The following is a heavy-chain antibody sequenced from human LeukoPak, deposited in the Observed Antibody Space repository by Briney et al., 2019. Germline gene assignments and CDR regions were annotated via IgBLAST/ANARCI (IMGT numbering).Heavy chain of an antibody. CDR2: IKFTGNT. V-gene: IGHV4-39*07. D-gene: IGHD6-13*01. Sequence: PSETLSLTCTVSGGSISGTSYYWGWIRQPPGKGLEWIGSIKFTGNTYYNPSLKSRVTISVDTSKNQFSLKLSSVTAADTAVYYCVRDLARGPAEYWGQGALVTVSS. CDR1: GGSISGTSYY. CDR3: VRDLARGPAEY. J-gene: IGHJ4*02.